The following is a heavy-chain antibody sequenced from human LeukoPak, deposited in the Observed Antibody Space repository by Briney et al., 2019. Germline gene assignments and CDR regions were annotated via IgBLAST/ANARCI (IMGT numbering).Heavy chain of an antibody. V-gene: IGHV3-7*01. CDR2: IKQDGSEE. CDR1: GFTFSNYW. D-gene: IGHD5-12*01. CDR3: ACPFRYGGYVIY. Sequence: GGSLRLSCAASGFTFSNYWMNWVRQAPGKGLEWVANIKQDGSEEYYVDSVKGRFTINRDNAKNSLYLEMNNLRVEDTAVYYCACPFRYGGYVIYWGEGTLVTVSS. J-gene: IGHJ4*02.